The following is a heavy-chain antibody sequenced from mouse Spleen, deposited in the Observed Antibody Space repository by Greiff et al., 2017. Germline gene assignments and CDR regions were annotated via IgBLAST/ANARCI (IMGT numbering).Heavy chain of an antibody. CDR2: IYPGDGDN. CDR3: ARLGGTTVVATDYFDY. CDR1: GYAFSSSW. V-gene: IGHV1-82*01. J-gene: IGHJ2*01. Sequence: QVQLKQSGPELVKPGASVKISCKASGYAFSSSWMNWVKQRPGKGLEWIGRIYPGDGDNNYNWEFKGKGTLTADKSSSTAYMQLSSLTSEDSAVYFCARLGGTTVVATDYFDYRGQGTTLTVSS. D-gene: IGHD1-1*01.